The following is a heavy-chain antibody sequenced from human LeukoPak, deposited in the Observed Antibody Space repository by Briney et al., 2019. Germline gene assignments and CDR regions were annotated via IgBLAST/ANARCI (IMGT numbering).Heavy chain of an antibody. CDR3: ARVLAIFGLDTTDFYMDV. CDR2: TSGSI. Sequence: SETLSLTCAVSGASISSHYWSWIRQPPGKGLEWIGYTSGSISDNPSLKSRVAVSVDPSQNQVSLSLTSVTAAETAVYYCARVLAIFGLDTTDFYMDVWGKGTTVTVSS. J-gene: IGHJ6*03. V-gene: IGHV4-59*11. D-gene: IGHD3/OR15-3a*01. CDR1: GASISSHY.